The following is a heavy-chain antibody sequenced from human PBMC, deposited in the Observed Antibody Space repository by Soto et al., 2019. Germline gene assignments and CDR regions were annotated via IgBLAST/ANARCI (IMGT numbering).Heavy chain of an antibody. CDR1: GFTFKTYG. CDR2: IWYDGSNK. V-gene: IGHV3-33*01. D-gene: IGHD3-10*01. Sequence: QAQLVESGGGVVQPGRSLRLSCAASGFTFKTYGMSWVRQAPGKGLEWVAVIWYDGSNKYYADSVKGRFIISRDNSKDTLFLQMDSLRVEDMAVYYCARLQGRFYGSGSYNGIDVWGQGTTVTVSS. J-gene: IGHJ6*02. CDR3: ARLQGRFYGSGSYNGIDV.